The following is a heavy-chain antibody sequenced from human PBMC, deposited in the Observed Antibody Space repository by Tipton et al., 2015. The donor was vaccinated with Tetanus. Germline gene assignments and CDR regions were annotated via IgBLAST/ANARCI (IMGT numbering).Heavy chain of an antibody. Sequence: LRLSCTVSGGSISSGGYYWSWIRQHPGKGLEWIGYIYYSGSTYYNPSLKSRVTISVDTSKNQFSLKLSSVTAADTAVYYCARDNCSGGSCSEGLDYWGQGTLVTVSS. D-gene: IGHD2-15*01. CDR2: IYYSGST. CDR1: GGSISSGGYY. CDR3: ARDNCSGGSCSEGLDY. J-gene: IGHJ4*02. V-gene: IGHV4-31*02.